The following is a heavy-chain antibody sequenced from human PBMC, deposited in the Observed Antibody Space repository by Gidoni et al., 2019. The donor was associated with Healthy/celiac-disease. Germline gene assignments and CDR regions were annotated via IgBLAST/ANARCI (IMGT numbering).Heavy chain of an antibody. D-gene: IGHD3-22*01. V-gene: IGHV3-53*01. J-gene: IGHJ3*02. Sequence: EVQLVESGGGLIQPGGSLRRSCAASGFTVSSNYMSWVRQAPGKGLEWVSVIYSGGSTYYADSVKGRFTISRDNSKNTLYLQMNSLRAEDTAVYYCAREGGSYYYDSGATDAFDIWGQGTMVTVSS. CDR3: AREGGSYYYDSGATDAFDI. CDR2: IYSGGST. CDR1: GFTVSSNY.